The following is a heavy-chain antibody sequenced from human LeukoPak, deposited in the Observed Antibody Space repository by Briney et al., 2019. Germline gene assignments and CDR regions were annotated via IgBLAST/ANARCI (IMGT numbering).Heavy chain of an antibody. Sequence: GGSLRLSCTASGFTFSSYGMHWVRQAPGKGLEWVAVIWYDGSNKYYADSVKGRFTISRDNSKNTLYLQINSLRAEDTAVYYCATDPDSSGYYYPIFDYWGQGTLVTVSS. J-gene: IGHJ4*02. CDR3: ATDPDSSGYYYPIFDY. V-gene: IGHV3-30*02. CDR1: GFTFSSYG. CDR2: IWYDGSNK. D-gene: IGHD3-22*01.